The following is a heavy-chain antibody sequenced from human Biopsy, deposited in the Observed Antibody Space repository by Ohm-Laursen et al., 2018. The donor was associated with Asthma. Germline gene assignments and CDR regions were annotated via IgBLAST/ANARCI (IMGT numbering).Heavy chain of an antibody. J-gene: IGHJ3*02. CDR1: GFSFSNFA. Sequence: SLRLSCTASGFSFSNFAIHWVRQAPGKGLKWVGVISKDASTQDYADSVKGRFTMARDDSKNTLDLQMNSLREEDTAVYYCVRDGTDDAFDIWGQGTVVSVSS. V-gene: IGHV3-30*01. D-gene: IGHD1-1*01. CDR2: ISKDASTQ. CDR3: VRDGTDDAFDI.